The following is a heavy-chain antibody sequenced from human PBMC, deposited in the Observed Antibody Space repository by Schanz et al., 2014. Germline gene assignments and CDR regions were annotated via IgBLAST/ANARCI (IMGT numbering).Heavy chain of an antibody. CDR3: ARDHTTESYYSAGPPIDY. J-gene: IGHJ4*02. CDR2: IWYDGSNK. Sequence: VQLVESGGGVVQPGRSLRLSCAASGFTFSSYGMHWVRQAPGKGLEWVAVIWYDGSNKYYADSVKGRFTISRDNSKNTLLLQMNSLRAEDTAVYYCARDHTTESYYSAGPPIDYWGQGTLLTVSS. CDR1: GFTFSSYG. V-gene: IGHV3-33*01. D-gene: IGHD1-26*01.